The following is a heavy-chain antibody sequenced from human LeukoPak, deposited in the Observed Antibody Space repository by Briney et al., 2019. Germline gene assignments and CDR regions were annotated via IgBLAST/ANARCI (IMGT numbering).Heavy chain of an antibody. CDR3: ARQRFLEWYFDY. V-gene: IGHV4-59*08. D-gene: IGHD3-3*01. CDR2: IYYIGST. J-gene: IGHJ4*02. Sequence: SETLSLTCTVSGGSISSYYWSWIRQPPGKGLEWIGYIYYIGSTNYNPSLKSRVTMSVDTSKNQFSLKLTSVTAADTAVYYCARQRFLEWYFDYWGQGTLVTVSS. CDR1: GGSISSYY.